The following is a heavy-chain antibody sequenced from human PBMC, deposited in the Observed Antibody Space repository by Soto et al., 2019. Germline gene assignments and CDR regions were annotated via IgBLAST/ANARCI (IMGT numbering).Heavy chain of an antibody. CDR2: IKSKTDGGTT. J-gene: IGHJ6*03. CDR3: TTSGYCSSTSCYFYYYYMDV. Sequence: GGSLRLSCAASGFTFSNAWMSWVRQAPGKGLEWVGRIKSKTDGGTTDYAAPVKGRFTISRDDSKNTLYLQMNSLKTEDTAVYYCTTSGYCSSTSCYFYYYYMDVWGKGTTVTVSS. D-gene: IGHD2-2*01. CDR1: GFTFSNAW. V-gene: IGHV3-15*01.